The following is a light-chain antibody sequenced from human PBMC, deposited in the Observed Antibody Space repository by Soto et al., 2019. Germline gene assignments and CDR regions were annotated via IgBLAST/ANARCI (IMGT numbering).Light chain of an antibody. CDR2: RVT. CDR3: CAYAGINTVI. V-gene: IGLV2-8*01. Sequence: QSVLTQPPSASGSPGQSVTISCTGTSSDVGGYNYVSWYQQHPGKAPKLLMFRVTERPSGVPDRFSGSKSGNTASLTVSGRQAEDEADYYCCAYAGINTVIFGGGTQLTVL. CDR1: SSDVGGYNY. J-gene: IGLJ2*01.